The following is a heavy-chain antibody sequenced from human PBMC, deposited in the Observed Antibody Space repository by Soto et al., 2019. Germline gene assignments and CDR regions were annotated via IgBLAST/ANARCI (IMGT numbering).Heavy chain of an antibody. J-gene: IGHJ4*02. CDR1: GFTFTRYS. Sequence: LRLSCAASGFTFTRYSMNWVRQAPGKGLEWVSSISSTTHYIYYADSMRGRFTISRDDAKNAVYLEMNSLRAEDTAVYYCARESEDLTSNFDYWGQGTLVTVSS. CDR3: ARESEDLTSNFDY. V-gene: IGHV3-21*06. CDR2: ISSTTHYI.